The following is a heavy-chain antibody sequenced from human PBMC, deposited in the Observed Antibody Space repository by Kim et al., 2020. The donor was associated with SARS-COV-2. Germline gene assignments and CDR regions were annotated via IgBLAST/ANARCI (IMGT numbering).Heavy chain of an antibody. Sequence: NTNDAQKLQGRVTMTTDTSTSTAYMELRSLRSDDTAVYYCARDLAGAFDYWGQGTLVTVSS. J-gene: IGHJ4*02. D-gene: IGHD1-26*01. V-gene: IGHV1-18*01. CDR2: NT. CDR3: ARDLAGAFDY.